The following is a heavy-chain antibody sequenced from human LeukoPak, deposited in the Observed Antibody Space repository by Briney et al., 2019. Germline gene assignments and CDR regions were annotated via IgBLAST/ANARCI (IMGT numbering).Heavy chain of an antibody. V-gene: IGHV1-2*02. D-gene: IGHD6-19*01. Sequence: ASVKFSSKASGYTFIGYYIHWVRQATGQGLEWIGWINPNIGGTNYAQKFQGRVTMTRDTSISTAYLQWSSLRASDTAIYYCARASTDNAGWHRGSFDYWGQGTLVTVSS. CDR2: INPNIGGT. CDR3: ARASTDNAGWHRGSFDY. CDR1: GYTFIGYY. J-gene: IGHJ4*02.